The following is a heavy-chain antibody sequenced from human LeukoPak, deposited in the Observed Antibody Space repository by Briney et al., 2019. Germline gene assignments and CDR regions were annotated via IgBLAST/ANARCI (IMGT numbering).Heavy chain of an antibody. CDR1: GFTFSSYA. J-gene: IGHJ5*02. CDR2: ISGSGGST. CDR3: AKDHGDYVGGNWFDP. V-gene: IGHV3-23*01. D-gene: IGHD4-17*01. Sequence: GGSLRLSCAASGFTFSSYAMSWVRQAPGKGLEWVSAISGSGGSTYYVDSVKGRFTISRDNSKNTLYLQMNSLRAEDTAVYYCAKDHGDYVGGNWFDPWGQGTLVTVSS.